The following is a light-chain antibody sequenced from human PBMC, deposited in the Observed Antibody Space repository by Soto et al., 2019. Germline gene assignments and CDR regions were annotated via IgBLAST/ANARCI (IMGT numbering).Light chain of an antibody. V-gene: IGKV3-15*01. CDR1: QSVSSN. CDR2: GAS. Sequence: EKVVTQSPATLSVSPGERATLSCRASQSVSSNLAWYQQKPGQAPRLLIYGASTRATGIPARFSGSGSGTEFTLTISSLQSEDFAVYYCQQYGSAAPWTFGQGTKVEIK. J-gene: IGKJ1*01. CDR3: QQYGSAAPWT.